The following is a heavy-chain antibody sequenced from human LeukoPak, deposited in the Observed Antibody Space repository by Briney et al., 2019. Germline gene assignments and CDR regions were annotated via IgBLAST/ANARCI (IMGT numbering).Heavy chain of an antibody. CDR3: AKANGGRQWPDY. CDR1: GFTFSSYG. Sequence: PGRSLRFYCAASGFTFSSYGMHWVRQAPGKGLEWVAVISYDGSNKYYADSVKGRFTISRDNSKNTLYLQMNSLRAEDTAVYYCAKANGGRQWPDYWGQGTLVTVSS. J-gene: IGHJ4*02. V-gene: IGHV3-30*18. CDR2: ISYDGSNK. D-gene: IGHD6-19*01.